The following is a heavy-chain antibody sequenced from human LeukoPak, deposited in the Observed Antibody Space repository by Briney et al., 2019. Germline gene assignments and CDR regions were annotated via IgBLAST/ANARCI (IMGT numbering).Heavy chain of an antibody. D-gene: IGHD4-17*01. CDR1: GFTFSSYE. CDR2: ISSSGSTI. Sequence: GGSLRLSCAASGFTFSSYEMNWVRQAPGKGLEWVSYISSSGSTIYYADAVKGRFTISRDKSKNTLFLQMNSLRAEDTAVYYCAKSYGDYLGYFDSWGQGTLVTVSS. CDR3: AKSYGDYLGYFDS. V-gene: IGHV3-48*03. J-gene: IGHJ4*02.